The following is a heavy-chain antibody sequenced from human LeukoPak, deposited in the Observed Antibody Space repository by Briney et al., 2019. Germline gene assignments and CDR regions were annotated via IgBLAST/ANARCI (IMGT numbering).Heavy chain of an antibody. J-gene: IGHJ4*02. V-gene: IGHV1-18*01. Sequence: ASVKVSCKASGYTFTSYGISWVRQAPGQGLEWMGWISAYNGNTNYAQKLQGRVTMTTDTSTSTAYMELRSLGSDDTAVYYCASSLSWFGELNRWGQGTLVTVSS. CDR2: ISAYNGNT. CDR3: ASSLSWFGELNR. D-gene: IGHD3-10*01. CDR1: GYTFTSYG.